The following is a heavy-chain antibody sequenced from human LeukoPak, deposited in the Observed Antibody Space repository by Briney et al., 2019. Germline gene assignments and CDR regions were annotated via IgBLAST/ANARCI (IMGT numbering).Heavy chain of an antibody. CDR1: GYTSSNYC. Sequence: ASVKVSCNASGYTSSNYCIHWLRQAPGQGFEWMGIFNPTYSSPIYAQTFEGRVTMTSDMSTSTFYMELSTLRSDDTAVYYCARGLEPAFDIWGQGTMVTVSS. V-gene: IGHV1-46*01. CDR3: ARGLEPAFDI. CDR2: FNPTYSSP. D-gene: IGHD1-14*01. J-gene: IGHJ3*02.